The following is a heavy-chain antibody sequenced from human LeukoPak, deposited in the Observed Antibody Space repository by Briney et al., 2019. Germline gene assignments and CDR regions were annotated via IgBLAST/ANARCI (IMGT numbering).Heavy chain of an antibody. CDR2: IYHTGST. Sequence: SETLSLTCTVSGGSISSNSYYWGWIRQPPGKGLEWIGEIYHTGSTNYNPSLKSRVTISVDKSKNQFSLKLSSVTAADTAVYYCARFESFPTSGTYNYFDYWGQGTLVTVSS. V-gene: IGHV4-39*07. CDR1: GGSISSNSYY. D-gene: IGHD3-10*01. CDR3: ARFESFPTSGTYNYFDY. J-gene: IGHJ4*02.